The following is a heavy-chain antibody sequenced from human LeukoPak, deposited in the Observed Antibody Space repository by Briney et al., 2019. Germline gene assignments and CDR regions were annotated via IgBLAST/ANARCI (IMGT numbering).Heavy chain of an antibody. J-gene: IGHJ3*02. CDR1: GFTFSNSA. Sequence: PGGSLRLSCAASGFTFSNSAMSWVRQAPGKGLEWVSAISGSGGSTYYADSVKGRFTISRDNSKNTLYLQMNSLRAEDTAVYYCAKDFRGVYYYDSSGYYRDAFDIWGQGTMVTVSS. D-gene: IGHD3-22*01. V-gene: IGHV3-23*01. CDR2: ISGSGGST. CDR3: AKDFRGVYYYDSSGYYRDAFDI.